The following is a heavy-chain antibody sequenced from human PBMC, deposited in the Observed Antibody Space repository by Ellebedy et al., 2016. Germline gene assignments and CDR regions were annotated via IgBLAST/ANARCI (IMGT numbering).Heavy chain of an antibody. CDR3: ARDWQLWNVYYYYYGMDV. D-gene: IGHD5-18*01. CDR2: INPSGGST. Sequence: ASVKVSXXASGYNFTTYYMHWVRQAPGQGLEWMGIINPSGGSTSYAQKFQGRVTMTRDTSTSTVYMELSSLRSEDTAVYYCARDWQLWNVYYYYYGMDVWGQGTTVTVSS. CDR1: GYNFTTYY. V-gene: IGHV1-46*01. J-gene: IGHJ6*02.